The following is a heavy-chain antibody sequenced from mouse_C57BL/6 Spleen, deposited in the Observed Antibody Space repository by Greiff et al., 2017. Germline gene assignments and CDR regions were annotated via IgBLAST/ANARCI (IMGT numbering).Heavy chain of an antibody. V-gene: IGHV1-61*01. Sequence: QVQLQQPGAELVRPGSSVKLSCKASGYTFTSYWMDWVKQRPGQGLEWIGNIYPSDSETHYNQKFKDKATLTVDKSSSTAYMQLSSLTSEDSAVYDCARTGGNCDYYAMGYWGQGTSVTVSS. CDR1: GYTFTSYW. D-gene: IGHD2-1*01. CDR3: ARTGGNCDYYAMGY. J-gene: IGHJ4*01. CDR2: IYPSDSET.